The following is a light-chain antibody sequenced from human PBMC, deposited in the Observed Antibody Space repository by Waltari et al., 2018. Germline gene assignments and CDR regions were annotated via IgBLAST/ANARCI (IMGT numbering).Light chain of an antibody. CDR3: SSYTTSSAPGV. Sequence: VSGSPGQSITISCSGTDSDVGAYDFVSWYQQHPGKAPHLIIYEVSNRPSGISNRSSASKSGNTASLTISGLQAEDEADYYCSSYTTSSAPGVFGTGTRVTVL. J-gene: IGLJ1*01. CDR1: DSDVGAYDF. V-gene: IGLV2-14*01. CDR2: EVS.